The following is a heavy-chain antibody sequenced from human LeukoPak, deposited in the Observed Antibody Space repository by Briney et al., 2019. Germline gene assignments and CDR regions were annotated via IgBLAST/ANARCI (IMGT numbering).Heavy chain of an antibody. CDR2: INYSGST. CDR3: ARSIAVAGIVSDYYYYGMDV. J-gene: IGHJ6*02. D-gene: IGHD6-19*01. Sequence: PSETLSLTCTVSGGSISSYYWSWIRQPPGKGLEWIGYINYSGSTNYNPSLKSRVTISVHTSKKQFSLKLSSVTAADTAVYYCARSIAVAGIVSDYYYYGMDVWGQGTTVTVSS. CDR1: GGSISSYY. V-gene: IGHV4-59*08.